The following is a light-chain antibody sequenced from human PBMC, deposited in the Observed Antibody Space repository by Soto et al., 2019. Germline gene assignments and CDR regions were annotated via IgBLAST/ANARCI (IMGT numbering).Light chain of an antibody. CDR1: QSVSSN. J-gene: IGKJ4*01. Sequence: EIVMTQSPATLSLSPGERATLSCRASQSVSSNLAWSQQKPGQAPRRLLYGASTRATGISARFSGSGSGTEFTLTISSLQAEDFAVYYCQQYNNWPPLTFGGGTKVEIK. V-gene: IGKV3-15*01. CDR3: QQYNNWPPLT. CDR2: GAS.